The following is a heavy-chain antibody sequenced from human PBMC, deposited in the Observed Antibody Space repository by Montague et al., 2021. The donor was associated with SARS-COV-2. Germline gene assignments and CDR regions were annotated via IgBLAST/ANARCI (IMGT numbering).Heavy chain of an antibody. CDR3: VRDQGRSSGNYPDY. Sequence: SETLSLTCTVSGGSISGYYWSWFRQSAGKGLEWIGCIYYSGSTSYNPSLKSRVTISVDTSKNQFSLKLSSVTAADTAVYYCVRDQGRSSGNYPDYWGQGTLVTVSS. CDR2: IYYSGST. V-gene: IGHV4-59*12. J-gene: IGHJ4*02. CDR1: GGSISGYY. D-gene: IGHD3-10*01.